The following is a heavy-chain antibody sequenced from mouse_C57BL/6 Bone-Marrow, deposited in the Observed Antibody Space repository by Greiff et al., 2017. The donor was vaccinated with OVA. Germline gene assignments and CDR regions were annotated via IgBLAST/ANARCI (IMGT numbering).Heavy chain of an antibody. D-gene: IGHD2-1*01. Sequence: QVQLQQPGAELVKPGASVKMSCKASGYTFTSYWITWVKQRPGQGLEWIGDIYPGSGSTNYNEKFKSKATLTVDTSSSTAYMQLSSLTSEDSAVYYCQVYYGNYEGAMDYWGQGTSVTVSS. CDR1: GYTFTSYW. CDR2: IYPGSGST. V-gene: IGHV1-55*01. J-gene: IGHJ4*01. CDR3: QVYYGNYEGAMDY.